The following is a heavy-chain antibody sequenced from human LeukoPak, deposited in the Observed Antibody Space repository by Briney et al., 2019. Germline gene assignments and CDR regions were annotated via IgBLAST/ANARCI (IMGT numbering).Heavy chain of an antibody. CDR1: GGSFSGYY. V-gene: IGHV4-34*01. J-gene: IGHJ4*02. D-gene: IGHD3-10*01. CDR2: INHSGST. CDR3: ARGRPLYYYGSGSYYRPLDY. Sequence: SETLSLTCAVYGGSFSGYYWSWTRQPPGKGLEWIGEINHSGSTNYNPSLKSRVTISVDTSKNQFSLKLSSVTAADTAVYYCARGRPLYYYGSGSYYRPLDYWGQGTLVTVSS.